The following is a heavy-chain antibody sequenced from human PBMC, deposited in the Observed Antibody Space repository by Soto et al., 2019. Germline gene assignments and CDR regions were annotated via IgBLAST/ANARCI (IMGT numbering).Heavy chain of an antibody. CDR3: AKDIIPMVRGVMDY. Sequence: EVQLVESGGGLVQPGRSLRLSCAASGFTFDDYAMHWVRQAPGKGLEWVSGISWNSGSIGYADSVKGRFTISRDNAKNSLYLQMNSLRAEDTALYYCAKDIIPMVRGVMDYWGQGPLVTVSS. J-gene: IGHJ4*02. CDR1: GFTFDDYA. CDR2: ISWNSGSI. D-gene: IGHD3-10*01. V-gene: IGHV3-9*01.